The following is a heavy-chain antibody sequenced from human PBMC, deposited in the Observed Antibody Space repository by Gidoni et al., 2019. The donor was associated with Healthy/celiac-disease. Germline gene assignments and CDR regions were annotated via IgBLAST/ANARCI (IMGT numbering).Heavy chain of an antibody. CDR3: AADYGALNGFDY. Sequence: QVQLVQAGAEVKQPGGSVTVSCKPAGYTFTSYAMHWGRQAPGQRLEWMGWMNAGNGNTKYSQESQGRVTTPSDTSASPAYMELSSLTSEDTAVYYCAADYGALNGFDYWGQGTLVTVSS. J-gene: IGHJ4*02. CDR2: MNAGNGNT. V-gene: IGHV1-3*01. CDR1: GYTFTSYA. D-gene: IGHD4-17*01.